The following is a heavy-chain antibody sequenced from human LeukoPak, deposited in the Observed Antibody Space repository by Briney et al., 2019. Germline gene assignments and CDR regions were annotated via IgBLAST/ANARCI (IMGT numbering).Heavy chain of an antibody. CDR3: ARDLAQQLAPRGWFDP. CDR2: IYYSGST. CDR1: GGSISSGGYY. J-gene: IGHJ5*02. V-gene: IGHV4-31*03. D-gene: IGHD6-13*01. Sequence: SETLSLTCTVSGGSISSGGYYWSWIRQHSGKGLEWIGYIYYSGSTYYNPSLKSRVTISVDTSKNQFSLKLSSVTAADTAVYYCARDLAQQLAPRGWFDPWGQGTLVTVSS.